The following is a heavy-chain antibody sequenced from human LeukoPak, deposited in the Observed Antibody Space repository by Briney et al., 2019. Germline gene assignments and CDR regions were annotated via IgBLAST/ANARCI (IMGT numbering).Heavy chain of an antibody. CDR2: ISGSGGST. J-gene: IGHJ6*02. D-gene: IGHD3-10*01. Sequence: GGSLRLSCAASGFTFSSYAMSWVRQAPGKGLEWVSAISGSGGSTYYADSVKGRFTISRDNSKNTLYLQMNSLRAEDTAVYYCAKDRVITMVRGVNTGMDVWGQGTPVTVSS. CDR1: GFTFSSYA. CDR3: AKDRVITMVRGVNTGMDV. V-gene: IGHV3-23*01.